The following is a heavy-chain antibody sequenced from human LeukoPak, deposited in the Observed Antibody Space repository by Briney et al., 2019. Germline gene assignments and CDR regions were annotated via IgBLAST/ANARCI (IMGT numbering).Heavy chain of an antibody. Sequence: SETLSLTCAVYGGSLSGYYWNWIRQSPGKRLEWIGEINHSGSTNYNPSLKSRVTISVDTSKNQFSLKLSSVTAADTAVYYCASTTVVTHAHWGQGTLVTVSS. CDR1: GGSLSGYY. CDR3: ASTTVVTHAH. J-gene: IGHJ4*02. V-gene: IGHV4-34*01. D-gene: IGHD4-23*01. CDR2: INHSGST.